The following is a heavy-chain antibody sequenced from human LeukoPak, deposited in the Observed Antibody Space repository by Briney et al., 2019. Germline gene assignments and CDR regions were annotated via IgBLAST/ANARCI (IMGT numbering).Heavy chain of an antibody. CDR3: ARVRTMIVTLDY. D-gene: IGHD3-22*01. CDR1: GGTFSSYA. CDR2: IIPIFGTA. V-gene: IGHV1-69*06. Sequence: SVKVSCKASGGTFSSYAISWVRQAPGQGLEWMGGIIPIFGTANYAQKFQDRVTITADKSTSTAYMVLSSLRSDDTAVYYCARVRTMIVTLDYWGQGTLVTVSS. J-gene: IGHJ4*02.